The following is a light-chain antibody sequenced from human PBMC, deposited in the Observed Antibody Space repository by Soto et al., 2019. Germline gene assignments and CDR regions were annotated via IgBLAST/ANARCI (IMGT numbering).Light chain of an antibody. V-gene: IGKV3-15*01. J-gene: IGKJ4*01. CDR2: DAS. Sequence: EIVLPQSPATLSVSPGEGASLSCRASQSIGNRLAWYQQKPGQVPRLLIYDASNSIPGVPVKFSGSGSWTEFTLTISSLQSDDFAVYYCQLYNNWPLTFGGGTKVEI. CDR1: QSIGNR. CDR3: QLYNNWPLT.